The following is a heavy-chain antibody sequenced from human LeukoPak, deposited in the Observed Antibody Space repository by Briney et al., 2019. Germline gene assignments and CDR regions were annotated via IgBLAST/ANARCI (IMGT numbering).Heavy chain of an antibody. CDR1: GGSISSGGYY. J-gene: IGHJ5*02. CDR3: ARVVPGYYDSSGYYGPQSIWFDP. Sequence: PSQTLSLTCTVSGGSISSGGYYWSWIRQHPGKGLEWIGYIYYSGSTYYNPSLKSRVTISVDTSKNQFSLKLSSVTAADTAVYHCARVVPGYYDSSGYYGPQSIWFDPWGQGTLVTVSS. D-gene: IGHD3-22*01. CDR2: IYYSGST. V-gene: IGHV4-31*03.